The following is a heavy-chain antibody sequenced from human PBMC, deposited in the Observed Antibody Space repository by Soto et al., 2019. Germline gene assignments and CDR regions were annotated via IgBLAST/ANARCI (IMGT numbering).Heavy chain of an antibody. D-gene: IGHD2-2*01. CDR2: IYHSGST. CDR3: ARGDCSSTSCYGGSYHHYVMDF. J-gene: IGHJ6*02. CDR1: GVSISSSNW. Sequence: SETLSLTCAVSGVSISSSNWWSWVRQPPGKGLEWIGEIYHSGSTNYNPSLKSRVTISVDKSKNQFSLKLSSVTAADTAVYYCARGDCSSTSCYGGSYHHYVMDFWG. V-gene: IGHV4-4*02.